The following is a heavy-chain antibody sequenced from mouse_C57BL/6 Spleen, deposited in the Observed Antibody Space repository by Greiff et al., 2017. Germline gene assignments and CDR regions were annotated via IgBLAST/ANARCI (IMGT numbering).Heavy chain of an antibody. J-gene: IGHJ4*01. CDR1: GYTFTRYG. CDR2: IYPRSGNT. Sequence: VKLMESGAELARPGASVKLSCKASGYTFTRYGISWVKQRTGQGLGWIGEIYPRSGNTYYNEKFKGKATLTADKSSSTAYMELRSLTSEDSAVYFGARGDDGYFSPMDYWGQGTSVTVSS. D-gene: IGHD2-3*01. V-gene: IGHV1-81*01. CDR3: ARGDDGYFSPMDY.